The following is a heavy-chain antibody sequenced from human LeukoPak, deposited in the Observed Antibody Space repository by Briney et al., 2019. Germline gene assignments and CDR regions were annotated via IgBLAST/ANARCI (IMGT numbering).Heavy chain of an antibody. CDR3: TKDELDGGSFDY. V-gene: IGHV3-43D*03. D-gene: IGHD1-7*01. Sequence: PGGSLRLSCAASGFTFDDYAMHWVRQAPGKGLEWVSLISWDGGISYYADSVKGRFTISRDNNKNSLYLQMNSLRPEDSALYFCTKDELDGGSFDYWGQGTLVTVSS. CDR1: GFTFDDYA. J-gene: IGHJ4*02. CDR2: ISWDGGIS.